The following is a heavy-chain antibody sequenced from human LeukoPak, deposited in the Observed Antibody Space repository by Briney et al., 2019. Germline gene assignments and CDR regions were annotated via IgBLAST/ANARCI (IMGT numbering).Heavy chain of an antibody. J-gene: IGHJ4*02. Sequence: PGRSLRLSCAASGFTFWKHAMHWVRQAPGKGLRWVSGISGSSDYIVYADSVRGRFSISRDSARNSLYLQMDSLTTDDTAVYYCVRGVDDARVLAYFDHCGQGARVLVSS. D-gene: IGHD2-2*01. CDR2: ISGSSDYI. CDR3: VRGVDDARVLAYFDH. CDR1: GFTFWKHA. V-gene: IGHV3-9*01.